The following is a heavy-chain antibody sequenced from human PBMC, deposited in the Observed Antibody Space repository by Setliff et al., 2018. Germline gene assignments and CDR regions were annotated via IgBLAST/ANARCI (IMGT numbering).Heavy chain of an antibody. CDR3: ARGVIPGSY. J-gene: IGHJ4*02. Sequence: GGSLRLSCAASGFTFSSYWMSWVRQAPGKGLEWVANIKQYGNETYSVDSVKGRFTVSRDNAKDSLYLQMDSLRVEDTAVYYCARGVIPGSYWGQGTLVTVSS. V-gene: IGHV3-7*01. D-gene: IGHD2-21*01. CDR1: GFTFSSYW. CDR2: IKQYGNET.